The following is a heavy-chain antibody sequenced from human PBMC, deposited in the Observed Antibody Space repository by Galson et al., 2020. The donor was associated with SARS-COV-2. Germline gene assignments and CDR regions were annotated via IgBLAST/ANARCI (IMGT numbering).Heavy chain of an antibody. CDR2: ISGSGVTI. D-gene: IGHD6-6*01. V-gene: IGHV3-11*01. Sequence: TGGSLRLSCAASGFTFTDHYMGWIRQAPGNGLEWVSHISGSGVTIYQADSVKGRFTISRDNSKNSVSLQMNSLRAEDTAVYYCARVRELVEGYYYYAMDVWGQGTTVTVSS. J-gene: IGHJ6*02. CDR1: GFTFTDHY. CDR3: ARVRELVEGYYYYAMDV.